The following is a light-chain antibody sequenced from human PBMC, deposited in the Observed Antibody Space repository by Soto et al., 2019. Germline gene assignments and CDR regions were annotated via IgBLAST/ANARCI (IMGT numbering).Light chain of an antibody. Sequence: QSVLTQPASVSGSPGQSITISCTGTSSDIGADDFVSWYQHHPDKTPKLIIFEVTYRPTGISHRFSASKSGNTASLTISGLEAEDEAFYYCSSYTGSITYVFGTGTKVTVL. CDR3: SSYTGSITYV. V-gene: IGLV2-14*01. CDR2: EVT. CDR1: SSDIGADDF. J-gene: IGLJ1*01.